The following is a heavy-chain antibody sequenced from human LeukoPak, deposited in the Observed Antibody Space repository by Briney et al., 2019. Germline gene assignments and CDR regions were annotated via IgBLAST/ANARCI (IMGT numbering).Heavy chain of an antibody. Sequence: GGSLRLSCATSGFTFNNYWMTWVRQAPGRGLEWVANVNQDGSLKNYVDSVKGRFSISRDNGEHSVSLQMNSLRAEDTAMYYCTRDPSPTAGGFYCDAFDIWGQGTMVTVSS. D-gene: IGHD2-15*01. J-gene: IGHJ3*02. V-gene: IGHV3-7*03. CDR3: TRDPSPTAGGFYCDAFDI. CDR2: VNQDGSLK. CDR1: GFTFNNYW.